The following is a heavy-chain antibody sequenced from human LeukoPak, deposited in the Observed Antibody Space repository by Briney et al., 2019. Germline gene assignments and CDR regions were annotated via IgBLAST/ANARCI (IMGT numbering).Heavy chain of an antibody. CDR3: VKGAYWRNLVYYYYLDF. V-gene: IGHV3-9*01. Sequence: GGSLRLSCAASGFTFGDYAMHWVRQVPGKGLEWVSGISYNSASIDYADSMKGRFNISRDNARNSLDLQMTGLRPEDTALYYCVKGAYWRNLVYYYYLDFWGQGSLVTVSS. CDR1: GFTFGDYA. J-gene: IGHJ4*02. D-gene: IGHD2-21*01. CDR2: ISYNSASI.